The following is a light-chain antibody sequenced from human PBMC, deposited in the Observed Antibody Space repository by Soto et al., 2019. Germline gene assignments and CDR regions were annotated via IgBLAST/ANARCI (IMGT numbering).Light chain of an antibody. CDR2: GAS. V-gene: IGKV3-20*01. J-gene: IGKJ5*01. Sequence: EIVFKQSPGTLSLSTGERATLSCRASQSVSSNYLAWYQQKPGQAPRLLIYGASSRPTGIPDRFSGSGSGTDFTLTISRLEPEDFAVYYCQQYASSSTFGQGTLLEIK. CDR1: QSVSSNY. CDR3: QQYASSST.